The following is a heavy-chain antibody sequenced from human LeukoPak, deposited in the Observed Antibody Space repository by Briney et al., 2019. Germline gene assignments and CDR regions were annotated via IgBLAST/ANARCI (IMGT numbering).Heavy chain of an antibody. CDR2: INHSGST. Sequence: PSETLSLTCAVYGGSFSGYYWSWIRQPPGEGLEWIGEINHSGSTNYNPSLKSRVTISVDTSKNQFSLKLSSVTAADTAVYYCARESAGTGGWFDPWGQGTLVTVSS. J-gene: IGHJ5*02. CDR3: ARESAGTGGWFDP. V-gene: IGHV4-34*01. D-gene: IGHD6-13*01. CDR1: GGSFSGYY.